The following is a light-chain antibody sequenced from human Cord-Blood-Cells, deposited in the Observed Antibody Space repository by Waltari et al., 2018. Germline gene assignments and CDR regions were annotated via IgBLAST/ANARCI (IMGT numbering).Light chain of an antibody. CDR2: DVS. CDR1: SRDFGGYNY. CDR3: CSYAGSYTWV. J-gene: IGLJ3*02. V-gene: IGLV2-11*02. Sequence: SALTQPRSVAGSPGPSGTLSCPGTSRDFGGYNYVSWYQQHPGKAPKLMIYDVSKRPSGVPDRFSGSKSGNTASLTISGLQAEDEADYYCCSYAGSYTWVFGGGTKLTVL.